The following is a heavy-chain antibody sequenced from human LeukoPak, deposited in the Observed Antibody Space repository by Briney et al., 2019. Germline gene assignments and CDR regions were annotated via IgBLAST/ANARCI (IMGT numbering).Heavy chain of an antibody. D-gene: IGHD6-13*01. CDR1: GDSVFSNSS. CDR3: ARVFGEAAAGSFDY. Sequence: SQTLSLTCAISGDSVFSNSSWNWIRQSPSRGLEWLGRTYYRSKWYNDYAVSVKSRITINPDTSKNQFSLQLNSVTPEDTAAYYCARVFGEAAAGSFDYWGQGTLVTVSS. CDR2: TYYRSKWYN. V-gene: IGHV6-1*01. J-gene: IGHJ4*02.